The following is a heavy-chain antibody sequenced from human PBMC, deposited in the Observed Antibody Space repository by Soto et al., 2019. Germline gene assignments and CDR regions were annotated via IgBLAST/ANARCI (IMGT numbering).Heavy chain of an antibody. CDR1: GFTFSSYG. J-gene: IGHJ4*02. V-gene: IGHV3-33*01. CDR3: ARDQQQLVQGIDY. D-gene: IGHD6-13*01. CDR2: IWYDGSNK. Sequence: PGGSLRLSCAASGFTFSSYGMHWVRQAPGKGLEWVAVIWYDGSNKYYADSVKGRFTISRDNSKNTLYLQMNSLRAEDTAVYYCARDQQQLVQGIDYWGQGTLVTVSS.